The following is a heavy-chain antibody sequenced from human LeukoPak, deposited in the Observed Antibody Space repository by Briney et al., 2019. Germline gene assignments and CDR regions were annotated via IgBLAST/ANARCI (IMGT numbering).Heavy chain of an antibody. CDR3: ARENSGRSPGAFDI. CDR2: ISWNSGSI. J-gene: IGHJ3*02. V-gene: IGHV3-9*01. CDR1: GFTFDDYA. D-gene: IGHD1-26*01. Sequence: GGSLRLSCAASGFTFDDYAMHWVRQAPGKGLEWVSGISWNSGSIGYADSVKGRFTISRDNAKNSLYLQMNSLRAEDTALYYCARENSGRSPGAFDIWGQGTMVTVSS.